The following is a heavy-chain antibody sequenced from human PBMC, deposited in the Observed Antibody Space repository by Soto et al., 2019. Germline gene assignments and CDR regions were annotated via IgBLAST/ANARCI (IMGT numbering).Heavy chain of an antibody. CDR1: GGSISSYY. D-gene: IGHD6-19*01. Sequence: PSETLSLTCTVSGGSISSYYWSWIRQPAGKGLEWIGRIYTSGSTNYNPSLKSRVTMSVDTSKNQFSLKLSSVTAADTAVYYCAGGSSGWYEGWFDPWGQGTLVTVSS. CDR2: IYTSGST. V-gene: IGHV4-4*07. J-gene: IGHJ5*02. CDR3: AGGSSGWYEGWFDP.